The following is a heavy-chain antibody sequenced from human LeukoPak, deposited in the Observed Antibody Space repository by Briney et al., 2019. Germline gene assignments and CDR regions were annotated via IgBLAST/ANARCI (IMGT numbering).Heavy chain of an antibody. CDR1: GVSISSYY. CDR2: IYYSGST. CDR3: ARDPGYGGYQYYYGMDV. V-gene: IGHV4-59*01. J-gene: IGHJ6*02. D-gene: IGHD5-12*01. Sequence: SETLSLTCTVSGVSISSYYWSWIRQPPGKGLEWIGYIYYSGSTNYNPSLKSRVTISVDTSKNQFSLKLSSVTAADTAVYYCARDPGYGGYQYYYGMDVWGQGTTVTVSS.